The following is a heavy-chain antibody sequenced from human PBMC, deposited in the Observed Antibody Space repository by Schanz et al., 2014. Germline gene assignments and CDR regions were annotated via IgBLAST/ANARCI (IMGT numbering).Heavy chain of an antibody. V-gene: IGHV3-23*04. J-gene: IGHJ4*02. Sequence: VQIGESGGGLVQPGGSLRLSCAASGFTFSTYAMSWVRQAPGKGLEWVSAISGSGGSTYYADSVKGRFTISRDNSKNTLYLQMNSLRAEDTAVYYCAKDPSHGDYDYYFDYWGQGTLVTVSS. CDR1: GFTFSTYA. CDR3: AKDPSHGDYDYYFDY. CDR2: ISGSGGST. D-gene: IGHD3-22*01.